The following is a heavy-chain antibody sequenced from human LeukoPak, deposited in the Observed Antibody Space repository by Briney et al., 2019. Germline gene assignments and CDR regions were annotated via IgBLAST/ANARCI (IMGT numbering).Heavy chain of an antibody. D-gene: IGHD4-11*01. CDR2: IYYSGST. V-gene: IGHV4-39*07. Sequence: SETLSLTCTVSGGSISSSSYYWGWIRQPPGKGLEWIGSIYYSGSTNYNPSLKSRVTISVDTSKNQFSLKLSSVTAADTAVYYCARGHSIEPYYYCYYMDVWGKGTTVTVSS. CDR1: GGSISSSSYY. CDR3: ARGHSIEPYYYCYYMDV. J-gene: IGHJ6*03.